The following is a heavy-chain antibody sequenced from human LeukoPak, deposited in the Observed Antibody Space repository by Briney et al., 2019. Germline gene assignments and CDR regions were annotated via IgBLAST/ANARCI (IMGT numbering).Heavy chain of an antibody. CDR1: GFTFSNYA. J-gene: IGHJ4*02. V-gene: IGHV3-23*01. Sequence: PGGSLRLSCAASGFTFSNYAMSWVRQAPEKGLEWVSVISGSGGATYYADSVKGRFTISRDNSKNTLYLQMNSLRAEDTAVYYCAKYRAGWPADYWGQGTLVTVSS. CDR2: ISGSGGAT. D-gene: IGHD2-15*01. CDR3: AKYRAGWPADY.